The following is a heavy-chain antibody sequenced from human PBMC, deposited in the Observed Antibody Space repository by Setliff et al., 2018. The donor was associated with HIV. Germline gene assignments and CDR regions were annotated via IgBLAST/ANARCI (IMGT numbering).Heavy chain of an antibody. J-gene: IGHJ4*02. D-gene: IGHD5-12*01. Sequence: GGSLRLSCAASGFTFSRYSMTWVRQAPGKGLEWVSEINTSGGNTYYADSVKGRFTISRDNSKNTLFLQMSSLRAEDTAVYYCARDPPGSGFHLDYWGQGTLVTVSS. V-gene: IGHV3-23*01. CDR1: GFTFSRYS. CDR2: INTSGGNT. CDR3: ARDPPGSGFHLDY.